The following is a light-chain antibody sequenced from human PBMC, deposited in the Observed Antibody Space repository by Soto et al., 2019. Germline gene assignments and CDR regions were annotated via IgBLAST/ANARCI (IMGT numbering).Light chain of an antibody. CDR1: QSVSSSY. CDR3: QQYGSSPYT. V-gene: IGKV3-20*01. CDR2: GAS. J-gene: IGKJ2*01. Sequence: EIVLTQSPGTLSLSPGERATLSCRASQSVSSSYLAWYQQKPGQAPRLLISGASNRATGIPDRFSGSGSGTDFTLTISRLEPEDFAVYYCQQYGSSPYTFCQGTKLEIK.